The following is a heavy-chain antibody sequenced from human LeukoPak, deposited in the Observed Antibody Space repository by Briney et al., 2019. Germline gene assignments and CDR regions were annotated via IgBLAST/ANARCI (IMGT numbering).Heavy chain of an antibody. D-gene: IGHD3-3*01. Sequence: GASVKVSCKASGYTFNNYIMNWVRQAPGQGLEWMGWINTNTGNPTYAQGFAGRFVFSLDTSVSTAYLQISSLKAEDTAVYYCAREDADFWSGYYAYFDYWGQGTLVTVSS. J-gene: IGHJ4*02. CDR2: INTNTGNP. CDR3: AREDADFWSGYYAYFDY. V-gene: IGHV7-4-1*02. CDR1: GYTFNNYI.